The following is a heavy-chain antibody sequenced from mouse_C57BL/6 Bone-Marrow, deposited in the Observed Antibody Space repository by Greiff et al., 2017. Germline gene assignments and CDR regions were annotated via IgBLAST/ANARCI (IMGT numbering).Heavy chain of an antibody. V-gene: IGHV1-52*01. CDR2: IDPSDSET. Sequence: QVHVKQPGAELVRPGSSVKLSCKASGYTFTSYWMHWVKQRPIQGLEWIGNIDPSDSETHYNQKFKDKATLTVDKSSSTAYMQLSSLTSEDSAVYYCAREGIYYDYYAMDYWGQGTSVTVSS. D-gene: IGHD2-1*01. J-gene: IGHJ4*01. CDR1: GYTFTSYW. CDR3: AREGIYYDYYAMDY.